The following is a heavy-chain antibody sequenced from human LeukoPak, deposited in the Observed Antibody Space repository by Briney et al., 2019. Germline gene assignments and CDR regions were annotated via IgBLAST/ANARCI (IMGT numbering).Heavy chain of an antibody. CDR1: GFTFSRFW. CDR2: IKQDGSEK. CDR3: AGSGWQVYLDY. J-gene: IGHJ4*02. D-gene: IGHD6-19*01. V-gene: IGHV3-7*01. Sequence: PGGSLRLSCAASGFTFSRFWMTWVRQAPGKGLEWVANIKQDGSEKYYVDSVKGRFTISRDNAKNSLYLQMNSLRAEDTVVYYCAGSGWQVYLDYWGQGTLVTVSS.